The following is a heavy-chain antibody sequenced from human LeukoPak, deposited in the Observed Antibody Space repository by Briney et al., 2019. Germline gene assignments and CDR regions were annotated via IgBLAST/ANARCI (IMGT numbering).Heavy chain of an antibody. CDR1: GGSISSYY. V-gene: IGHV4-59*01. J-gene: IGHJ2*01. D-gene: IGHD6-13*01. CDR2: IYYSRST. Sequence: SETLSLTCTVSGGSISSYYWSWIRQPPGKGPEWIGYIYYSRSTNYNPSLKSRVTISVDTSKNQFSLKLSSVTAADTAVYYCATGREPGYSSSWFWYFDLWGRGTLVTVSS. CDR3: ATGREPGYSSSWFWYFDL.